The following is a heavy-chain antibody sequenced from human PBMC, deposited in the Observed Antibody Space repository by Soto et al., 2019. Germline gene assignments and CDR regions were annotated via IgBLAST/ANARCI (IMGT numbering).Heavy chain of an antibody. D-gene: IGHD4-17*01. J-gene: IGHJ4*02. Sequence: GGSLRLSCAASGFTFSSYAMHWVRQAPGKGLEWVAVISYDGSNKYYADSVKGRFTISRDNSKNTLYLQMNSLRAEDTAVYYCARGPIDYGEPYFDYWGQGTLVTVSS. CDR2: ISYDGSNK. CDR1: GFTFSSYA. V-gene: IGHV3-30-3*01. CDR3: ARGPIDYGEPYFDY.